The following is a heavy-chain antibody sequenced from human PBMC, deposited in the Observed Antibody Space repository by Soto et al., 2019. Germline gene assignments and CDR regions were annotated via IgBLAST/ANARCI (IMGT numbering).Heavy chain of an antibody. Sequence: PSETLCVACIFSGESISSSSYYWGWIRQPPGKGLEWIGSIYYSGRTYYNPSFKSRVTISIDTSKNQFSLKLSSVTATDTAVYYCARQRTTVVTQAYFDHWAQGALVTVSS. V-gene: IGHV4-39*01. CDR1: GESISSSSYY. J-gene: IGHJ4*02. CDR2: IYYSGRT. D-gene: IGHD2-21*02. CDR3: ARQRTTVVTQAYFDH.